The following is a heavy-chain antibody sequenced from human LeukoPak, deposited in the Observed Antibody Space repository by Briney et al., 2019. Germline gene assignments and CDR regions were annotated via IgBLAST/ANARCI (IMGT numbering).Heavy chain of an antibody. V-gene: IGHV3-9*01. CDR2: ISWDSGSI. CDR1: GFTFSSYW. D-gene: IGHD6-19*01. CDR3: AKDRGSGWFQEFDY. Sequence: PGGSLRLSCAASGFTFSSYWMHWVRQAPGKGLEWVSGISWDSGSIGYADSVKGRFTISRDNAKNSLYLQMNSLRAEDTALYYCAKDRGSGWFQEFDYWGQGTLVTVSS. J-gene: IGHJ4*02.